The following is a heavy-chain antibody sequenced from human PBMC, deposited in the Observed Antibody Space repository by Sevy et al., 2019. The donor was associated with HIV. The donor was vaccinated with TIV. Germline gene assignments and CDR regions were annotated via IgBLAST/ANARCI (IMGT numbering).Heavy chain of an antibody. J-gene: IGHJ4*02. D-gene: IGHD3-3*01. V-gene: IGHV1-3*01. CDR1: GYTFSNNA. CDR2: VHAGNGHT. CDR3: ARGKGGIFGVVTGQFDY. Sequence: ASVKVSCKASGYTFSNNAIHWVRQAPGQRLEWMGWVHAGNGHTKFSEKFQDRVTISRDTSATTVYMDLTSRTSEDTALYYCARGKGGIFGVVTGQFDYWGQGTLVTVSS.